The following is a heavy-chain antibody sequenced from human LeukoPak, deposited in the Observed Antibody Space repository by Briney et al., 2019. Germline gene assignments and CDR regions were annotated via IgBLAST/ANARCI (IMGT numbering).Heavy chain of an antibody. CDR1: GGPISSGSYY. V-gene: IGHV4-61*02. J-gene: IGHJ5*02. CDR2: IYTSGST. CDR3: ARDPHAPTIFGVFDP. D-gene: IGHD3-3*01. Sequence: SETLSLTCTVSGGPISSGSYYWSWIRQPAGKGLEWIGRIYTSGSTNYNPSLKSRVTISVDTSKNQFSLKLSSVTAADTAVYYCARDPHAPTIFGVFDPWGQGTLVTVSS.